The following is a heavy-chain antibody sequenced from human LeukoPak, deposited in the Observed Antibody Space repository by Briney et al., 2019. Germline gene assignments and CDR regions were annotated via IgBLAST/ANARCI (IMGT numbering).Heavy chain of an antibody. D-gene: IGHD6-13*01. CDR3: ARDPSIAAGDY. CDR2: ISSSSSTI. Sequence: PGGSLRLSCAASGFTFSSYSMNWVRQAPGKGLEWVSYISSSSSTIYYADSVKGRFTISRDNAKNSLYLQMNSLRAEDTAVYYCARDPSIAAGDYWGQGTLATVSS. V-gene: IGHV3-48*01. J-gene: IGHJ4*02. CDR1: GFTFSSYS.